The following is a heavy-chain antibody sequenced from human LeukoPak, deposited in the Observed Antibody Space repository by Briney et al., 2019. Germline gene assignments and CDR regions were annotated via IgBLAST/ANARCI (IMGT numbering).Heavy chain of an antibody. D-gene: IGHD2-21*02. CDR3: ARAAQVTGRSNLGGHFDY. Sequence: PGGSLRLSCAASEFTFSSFAMSWVRQPPGKGLEWVSTISSSGGSTFYAESVKGRFTISRDNNENTLYLQMNSLRVEDTAVYYCARAAQVTGRSNLGGHFDYWGQGTLVTVSS. V-gene: IGHV3-23*01. CDR2: ISSSGGST. J-gene: IGHJ4*02. CDR1: EFTFSSFA.